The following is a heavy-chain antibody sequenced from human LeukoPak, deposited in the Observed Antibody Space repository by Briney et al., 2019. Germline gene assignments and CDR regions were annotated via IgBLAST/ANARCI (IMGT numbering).Heavy chain of an antibody. Sequence: QPGGSLRLSCAASGFTVSSNYMSWVRQAPGKGPEWVSVIYSGGSTYYADSVKGRFTISRDNSKNTLYLQMNSLRAEDTAVYYCARNLVATISVWFDPWGQGTLVTVSS. D-gene: IGHD5-12*01. J-gene: IGHJ5*02. CDR2: IYSGGST. V-gene: IGHV3-53*01. CDR3: ARNLVATISVWFDP. CDR1: GFTVSSNY.